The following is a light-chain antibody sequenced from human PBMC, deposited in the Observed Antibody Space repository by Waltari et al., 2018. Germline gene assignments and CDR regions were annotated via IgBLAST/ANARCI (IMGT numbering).Light chain of an antibody. J-gene: IGLJ3*02. Sequence: QSALTQPASVSGSPGQSITISCIGTSSDIGRYTYVSWYQQHPGKGPKLILYEVDNRPSGVSDRFSGSKSGNTASLTISGLQTDDEANYYCSSYTTSSTWVFGGGTQLTVL. V-gene: IGLV2-14*03. CDR2: EVD. CDR1: SSDIGRYTY. CDR3: SSYTTSSTWV.